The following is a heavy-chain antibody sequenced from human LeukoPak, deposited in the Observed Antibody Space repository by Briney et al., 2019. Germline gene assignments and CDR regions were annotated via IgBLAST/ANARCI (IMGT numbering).Heavy chain of an antibody. CDR3: AIRRSGLYSSGWSAVGY. J-gene: IGHJ4*02. CDR1: AYTFTICD. CDR2: MNPNSGNT. D-gene: IGHD6-19*01. V-gene: IGHV1-8*01. Sequence: ASVKVSCKSAAYTFTICDINWVRQATGQGLELMGVMNPNSGNTGYEQKFQGRVPMTRNTSISTASMELRSLRSEAKDVYYCAIRRSGLYSSGWSAVGYWGQGTLVTVSS.